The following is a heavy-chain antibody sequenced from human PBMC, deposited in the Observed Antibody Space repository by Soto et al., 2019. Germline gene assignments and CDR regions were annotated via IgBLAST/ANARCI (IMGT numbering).Heavy chain of an antibody. CDR2: TYYRSKWYN. CDR1: GDSVSSISAA. J-gene: IGHJ4*02. D-gene: IGHD4-17*01. Sequence: SQTLSLTCAISGDSVSSISAAWNWIRQSTSRGLEWLGRTYYRSKWYNDYAVSVKSRITINPDTSKNQFSLQLNSVTPEDTAVYYCARDLPHDYVVFDYWGQGTLVTVS. V-gene: IGHV6-1*01. CDR3: ARDLPHDYVVFDY.